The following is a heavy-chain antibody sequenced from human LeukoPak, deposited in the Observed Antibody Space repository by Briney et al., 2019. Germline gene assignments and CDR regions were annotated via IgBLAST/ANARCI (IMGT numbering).Heavy chain of an antibody. CDR3: ARVIKGYYYGSGSYSNLPYYYYYMDV. CDR1: GGSISSYY. CDR2: IYYSGST. Sequence: SETLSLTCTVSGGSISSYYWSWIRQPPGKGLEWIGYIYYSGSTNYNPSLKSRVTISVDTSKNQFSPKLSSVTAADTAVYYCARVIKGYYYGSGSYSNLPYYYYYMDVWGKGTTVTVSS. J-gene: IGHJ6*03. D-gene: IGHD3-10*01. V-gene: IGHV4-59*01.